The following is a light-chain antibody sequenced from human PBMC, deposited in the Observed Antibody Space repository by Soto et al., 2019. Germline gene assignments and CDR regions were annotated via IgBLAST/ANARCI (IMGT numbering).Light chain of an antibody. CDR2: DVS. CDR1: SRDVGGYND. Sequence: QSALTQRRSVSGSPGQLVAISCTGTSRDVGGYNDGSWYQQHPGKAPKLMIDDVSKQPTGVPDRFAGSRSGITASLPISWLQADDGGDDYCCSYAGSYTWVFCGGTKLTVL. J-gene: IGLJ3*02. CDR3: CSYAGSYTWV. V-gene: IGLV2-11*02.